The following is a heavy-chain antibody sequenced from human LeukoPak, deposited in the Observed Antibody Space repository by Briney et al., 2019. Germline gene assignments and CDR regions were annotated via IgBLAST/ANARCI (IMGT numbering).Heavy chain of an antibody. D-gene: IGHD5-12*01. CDR3: ARGDGYDYDAYYFDY. CDR1: GGSIGSYY. J-gene: IGHJ4*02. CDR2: IHYSGST. Sequence: SETLSLTCTVSGGSIGSYYWNWIRQAPGKGLEWIGYIHYSGSTNHNSSLKSRVTISVDTSKNQFSLKLSSVTAADTSVYYCARGDGYDYDAYYFDYWGQGALVTVSS. V-gene: IGHV4-59*08.